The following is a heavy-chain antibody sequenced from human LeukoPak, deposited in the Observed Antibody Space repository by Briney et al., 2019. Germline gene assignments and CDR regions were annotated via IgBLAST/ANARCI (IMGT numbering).Heavy chain of an antibody. CDR1: GFTFDDYA. CDR2: ISWNSGSI. Sequence: PGGSLRLSCAASGFTFDDYAMHWVRQAPGKGLEWVSGISWNSGSIGYADSVKGRFTISRDNAKNSLYLQMNSLRAEDMALYYCAKGLGSSSWCSFDYWGQGTLVTVSS. J-gene: IGHJ4*02. V-gene: IGHV3-9*03. D-gene: IGHD6-13*01. CDR3: AKGLGSSSWCSFDY.